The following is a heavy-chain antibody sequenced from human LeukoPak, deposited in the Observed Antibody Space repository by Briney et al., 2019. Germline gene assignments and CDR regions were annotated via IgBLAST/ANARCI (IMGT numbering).Heavy chain of an antibody. V-gene: IGHV3-15*01. Sequence: GGSLRLSCAASGFTFSNAWMSWVRQAPEKGLEWVGRVKSKTDGGTTDYAAPVKGRFTISRDDSKAILYLQMDGLKIEDAAMYYCFRSYYGSGSYYGGDYWGQGTLVTVSS. CDR1: GFTFSNAW. D-gene: IGHD3-10*01. CDR2: VKSKTDGGTT. J-gene: IGHJ4*02. CDR3: FRSYYGSGSYYGGDY.